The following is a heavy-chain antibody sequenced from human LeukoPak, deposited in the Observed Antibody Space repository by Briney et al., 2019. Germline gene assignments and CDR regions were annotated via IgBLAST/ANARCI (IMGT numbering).Heavy chain of an antibody. CDR2: ISYGGSNK. D-gene: IGHD3-22*01. J-gene: IGHJ4*02. Sequence: HPGGSLRLSCAASGFTFSSYAMHWVRQAPGKGLEWVAVISYGGSNKYYADSVKGRFTISRDNSKNTLYLRMNSLRAEDTAVYYCAREKFVQAEYYYDSSGYYGHWGQGTLVTVSS. CDR1: GFTFSSYA. V-gene: IGHV3-30-3*01. CDR3: AREKFVQAEYYYDSSGYYGH.